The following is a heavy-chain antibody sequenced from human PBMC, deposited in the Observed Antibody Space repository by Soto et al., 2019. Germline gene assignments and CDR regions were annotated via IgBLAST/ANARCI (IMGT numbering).Heavy chain of an antibody. CDR1: GGPFGSYA. J-gene: IGHJ4*02. CDR3: AKDNYDFWSGPHSFFAY. Sequence: GGSLRHSCAAAGGPFGSYAMSWVRQAPGKGLEWVSAISGSGGSTYYADSVKGRFTISRDNSKNTLYLQMNSLRAEDTAVYYCAKDNYDFWSGPHSFFAYRGQGTLVTVSS. D-gene: IGHD3-3*01. CDR2: ISGSGGST. V-gene: IGHV3-23*01.